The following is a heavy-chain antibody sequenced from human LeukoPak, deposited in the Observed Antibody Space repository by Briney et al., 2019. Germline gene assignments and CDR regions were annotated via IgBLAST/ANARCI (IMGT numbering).Heavy chain of an antibody. CDR1: GASIRSSSYY. CDR3: ARDPEYSSSERLYNWLDP. Sequence: PSDSPSLTRTVSGASIRSSSYYWGWLRHPPGRGLEWIVSIYYSASTYYNPPLKSRVTISVDTSKNQFSLKLSSVTAADTAVYYCARDPEYSSSERLYNWLDPWVQGTLVTVSS. CDR2: IYYSAST. J-gene: IGHJ5*02. V-gene: IGHV4-39*07. D-gene: IGHD6-13*01.